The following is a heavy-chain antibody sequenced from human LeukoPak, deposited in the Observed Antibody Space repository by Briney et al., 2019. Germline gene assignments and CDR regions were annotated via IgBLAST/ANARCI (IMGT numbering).Heavy chain of an antibody. CDR1: GFTFSSYS. V-gene: IGHV3-48*02. J-gene: IGHJ5*02. CDR3: ATMGYCTNVVCYNNPNNWFDP. Sequence: GGSLRLSCEASGFTFSSYSMNWVRQAPGKGLEWVSYIDSSSSTEPYADSVKGRFTISRDNAKNSLYLQMNSLRDEDTAVYYCATMGYCTNVVCYNNPNNWFDPWGQGTLVTVSS. CDR2: IDSSSSTE. D-gene: IGHD2-8*01.